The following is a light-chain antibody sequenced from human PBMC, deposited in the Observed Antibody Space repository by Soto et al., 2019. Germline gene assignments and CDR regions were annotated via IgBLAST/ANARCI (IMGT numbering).Light chain of an antibody. J-gene: IGKJ2*01. V-gene: IGKV3-20*01. CDR1: QSISSTH. CDR2: GAS. Sequence: ETVLTQSPGTLSLSPGERATLSCRASQSISSTHLAWYQQKSGQAPRLLIYGASGRATGIPDRFSGSGSGTDFTLTITRLEPEDFAVYYCHQYGTSDMDTFGQGTKLEIK. CDR3: HQYGTSDMDT.